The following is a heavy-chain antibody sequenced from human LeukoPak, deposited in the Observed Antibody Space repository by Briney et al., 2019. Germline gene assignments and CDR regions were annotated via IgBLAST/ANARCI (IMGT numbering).Heavy chain of an antibody. V-gene: IGHV3-23*01. CDR3: ARDGAMAGAFDI. D-gene: IGHD5-18*01. J-gene: IGHJ3*02. Sequence: GGSLRLSCAASGFTFSSHVMNWVRQAPGKGLEWVSTISGSGDRAYHADSVKGRFTISRDNSKSTLYLQMSSLRAEDTAVYYCARDGAMAGAFDIWGQGTMVTVSS. CDR2: ISGSGDRA. CDR1: GFTFSSHV.